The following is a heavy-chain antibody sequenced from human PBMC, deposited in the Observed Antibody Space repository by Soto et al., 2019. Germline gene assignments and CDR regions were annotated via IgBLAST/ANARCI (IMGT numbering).Heavy chain of an antibody. V-gene: IGHV3-7*01. D-gene: IGHD6-6*01. CDR1: GFTFSSYW. CDR2: IKQDGSEK. CDR3: ARDGGDRAARLGAFDI. Sequence: EVQLVESGGGLVQPGGSLRLSCAASGFTFSSYWMSWVRQAPGKGLEWVANIKQDGSEKYYVDSVKGRFTISRDNAKNSLYLQMNGLRAGDTAGYYCARDGGDRAARLGAFDIWGQGTMVTVSS. J-gene: IGHJ3*02.